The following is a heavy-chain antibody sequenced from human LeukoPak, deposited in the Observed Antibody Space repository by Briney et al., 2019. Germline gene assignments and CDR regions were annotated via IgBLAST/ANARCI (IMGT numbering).Heavy chain of an antibody. CDR2: ISYDGSNK. CDR1: GFTFSSYG. J-gene: IGHJ4*02. V-gene: IGHV3-30*18. CDR3: AKDKIWGEDYFDY. Sequence: GGSLRLSCAASGFTFSSYGMHWVRQAPGKGLEWVAVISYDGSNKYYADSVKGRFTISRDNSKNTLYLQMNSLRAADTAVYYCAKDKIWGEDYFDYWGQGTLVTVSS. D-gene: IGHD3-16*01.